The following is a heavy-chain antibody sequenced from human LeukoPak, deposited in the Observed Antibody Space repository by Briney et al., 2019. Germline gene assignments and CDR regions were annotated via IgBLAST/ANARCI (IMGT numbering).Heavy chain of an antibody. CDR1: GSSISSGCYY. Sequence: PSQTLSLTCTVSGSSISSGCYYWIWMPQHPGQGLDWIVDIDYSGSTYYNPSLKSRLTISVDTSKNQFDLKLSYVTAGDTAVYYCAREGVVVTPDRYLDLWGRGTLVTVSS. V-gene: IGHV4-31*03. CDR2: IDYSGST. D-gene: IGHD2-15*01. CDR3: AREGVVVTPDRYLDL. J-gene: IGHJ2*01.